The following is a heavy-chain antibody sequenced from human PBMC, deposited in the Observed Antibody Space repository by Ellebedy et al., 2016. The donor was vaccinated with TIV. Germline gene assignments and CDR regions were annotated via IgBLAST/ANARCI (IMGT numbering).Heavy chain of an antibody. J-gene: IGHJ2*01. V-gene: IGHV3-30*18. CDR2: ISYDGSNK. D-gene: IGHD6-13*01. Sequence: PGGSLRLSCAASGFTFSSYGMHWVRQAPGKGLEWVAVISYDGSNKYYADSVKGRFTISRDNSKNTLDLQMNSLRAEDTAVYYCAKSRDSSSWSGSYWYVDLWGRGTLVTVSS. CDR1: GFTFSSYG. CDR3: AKSRDSSSWSGSYWYVDL.